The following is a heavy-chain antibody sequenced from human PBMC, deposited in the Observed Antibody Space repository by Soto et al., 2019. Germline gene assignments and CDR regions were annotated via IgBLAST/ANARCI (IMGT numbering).Heavy chain of an antibody. J-gene: IGHJ4*02. CDR3: AQTTGWPGFDY. D-gene: IGHD6-19*01. CDR2: IYYSGST. V-gene: IGHV4-30-4*02. Sequence: SETLSLTYTVSGGTISSGDYYWSWIRQPPGKGLEWIGYIYYSGSTYYNPSLKSRVTISVDTPKNQFSLKLTSVTAADTAVYYCAQTTGWPGFDYWSQGTLVTVSS. CDR1: GGTISSGDYY.